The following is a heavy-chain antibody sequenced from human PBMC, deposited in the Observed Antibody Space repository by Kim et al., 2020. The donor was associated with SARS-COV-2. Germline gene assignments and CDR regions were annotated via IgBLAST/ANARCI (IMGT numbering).Heavy chain of an antibody. Sequence: GGSLRLSCAASGFIFSQYWMSWVRQAPGKGLEWVANIKEDGTTKYYVDSVKGRFTISRDNAKNSVYLLMNNLRTEDTALYYCASPRGVEATTGWDQGTLVTVSS. D-gene: IGHD1-26*01. CDR3: ASPRGVEATTG. CDR1: GFIFSQYW. J-gene: IGHJ1*01. V-gene: IGHV3-7*01. CDR2: IKEDGTTK.